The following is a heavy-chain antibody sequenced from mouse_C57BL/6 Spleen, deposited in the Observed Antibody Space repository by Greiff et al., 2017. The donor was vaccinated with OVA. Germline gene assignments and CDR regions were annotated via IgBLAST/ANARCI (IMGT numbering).Heavy chain of an antibody. V-gene: IGHV3-6*01. Sequence: ESGPGLVKPSQSLSLTCSVTGYSITSGYYWNWIRQFPGNKLEWMGYISYDGSNNYNPSLKNRISITRDTSKNQFFLKLNSVTTEDTATYYCASQSSYPHFDYWGQGTTLTVSS. J-gene: IGHJ2*01. CDR1: GYSITSGYY. CDR3: ASQSSYPHFDY. CDR2: ISYDGSN. D-gene: IGHD1-1*01.